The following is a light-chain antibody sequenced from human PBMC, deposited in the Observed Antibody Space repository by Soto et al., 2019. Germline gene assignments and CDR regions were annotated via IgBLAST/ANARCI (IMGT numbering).Light chain of an antibody. V-gene: IGKV3-15*01. CDR2: GAS. CDR1: QSVRSN. Sequence: EIVMTQSPATLSVSPGERDTLSCRARQSVRSNLAWYQQKPGQAPRLLIYGASTRATGIPARFSGSGSGTEFTLTISSLQSEDFAVYYCQQYNNWPPYTFGQGTKLEIK. CDR3: QQYNNWPPYT. J-gene: IGKJ2*01.